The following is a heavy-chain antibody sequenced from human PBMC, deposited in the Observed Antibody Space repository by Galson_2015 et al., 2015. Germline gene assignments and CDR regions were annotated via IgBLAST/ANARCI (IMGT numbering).Heavy chain of an antibody. J-gene: IGHJ4*02. D-gene: IGHD2-21*02. CDR3: ARGEGSCGGDCYRY. CDR1: GGSISTYY. Sequence: SETLSLTCTVSGGSISTYYWSWIRQPPGKGLECIGYIYYSGSTNYNPSLKSRVTISVDTSKNQFSLKLSSVTAADTAVYYCARGEGSCGGDCYRYWGQGTLVTVSS. CDR2: IYYSGST. V-gene: IGHV4-59*01.